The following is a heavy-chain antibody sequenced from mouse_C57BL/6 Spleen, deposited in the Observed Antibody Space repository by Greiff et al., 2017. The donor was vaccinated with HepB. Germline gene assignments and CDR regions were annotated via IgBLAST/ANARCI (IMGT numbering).Heavy chain of an antibody. J-gene: IGHJ4*01. CDR1: GYAFTNYL. D-gene: IGHD1-1*01. CDR3: ARDFTTVGATGAMDY. V-gene: IGHV1-54*01. Sequence: QVQLQQSGAELVRPGTSVKVSCKASGYAFTNYLIEWVKQRPGQGLEWIGVINPGSGGTNYNEKFKGKATLTADKSSSTAYMQLSSLTSEDSAVYFCARDFTTVGATGAMDYWGQGTSVTVSS. CDR2: INPGSGGT.